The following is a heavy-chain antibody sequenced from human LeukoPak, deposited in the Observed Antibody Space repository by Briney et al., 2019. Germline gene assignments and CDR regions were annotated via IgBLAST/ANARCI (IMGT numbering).Heavy chain of an antibody. J-gene: IGHJ5*02. D-gene: IGHD4-17*01. CDR1: GDSISSNY. CDR3: ATCRDEFADYGFTS. Sequence: SETLSLTCTVSGDSISSNYWSCSRQRPGKGQECILYIYDNWDTKYNPPLKGRVTISGDTSKNLFSLELIYVAAADTAVYYCATCRDEFADYGFTSWGQGFLVTVSS. CDR2: IYDNWDT. V-gene: IGHV4-59*01.